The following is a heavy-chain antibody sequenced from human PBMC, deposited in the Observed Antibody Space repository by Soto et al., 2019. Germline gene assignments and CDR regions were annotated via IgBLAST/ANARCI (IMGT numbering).Heavy chain of an antibody. V-gene: IGHV1-69*01. CDR2: IIPIFGTA. CDR1: GGTFSSYA. D-gene: IGHD3-22*01. CDR3: ARWIHYYDRRGYSLYYYYGMDV. J-gene: IGHJ6*02. Sequence: QVQLVQSGAEVKKPGSSVKVSCKASGGTFSSYAISWVRQAPGQGLEWMGGIIPIFGTANYAQKFQGRVTITADESTSTDYMELSSLRSEDPAVDYCARWIHYYDRRGYSLYYYYGMDVWGQGTTVTVSS.